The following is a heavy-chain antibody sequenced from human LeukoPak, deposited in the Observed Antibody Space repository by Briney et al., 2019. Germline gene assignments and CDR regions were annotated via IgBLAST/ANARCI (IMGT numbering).Heavy chain of an antibody. Sequence: SETLSLTCTVSGGFISSYYWTWIRQSPGKGLEWIGFIHSSGRTSYNPSLKSRVTISVDTSKNRFSLRLSSVTAADTAVYYCASGSYYFDYWGQGTLVTVSS. V-gene: IGHV4-4*08. CDR3: ASGSYYFDY. CDR1: GGFISSYY. J-gene: IGHJ4*02. CDR2: IHSSGRT. D-gene: IGHD1-26*01.